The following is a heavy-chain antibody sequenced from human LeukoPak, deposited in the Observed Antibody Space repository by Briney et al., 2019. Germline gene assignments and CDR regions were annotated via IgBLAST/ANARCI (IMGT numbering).Heavy chain of an antibody. J-gene: IGHJ4*02. CDR3: SYDYVWGSYRDDY. CDR1: GGSFSGYY. D-gene: IGHD3-16*02. CDR2: INHSGNT. V-gene: IGHV4-34*01. Sequence: SETLSLTCAVYGGSFSGYYWSWIRQPPGKGLEWIGEINHSGNTNYNPSLKSRVTISVDTSKNQFSLKLSSVTAADTAVYYCSYDYVWGSYRDDYWGQGTLVAVSS.